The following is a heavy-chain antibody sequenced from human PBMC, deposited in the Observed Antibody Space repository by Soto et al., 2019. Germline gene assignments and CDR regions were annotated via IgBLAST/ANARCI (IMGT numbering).Heavy chain of an antibody. V-gene: IGHV1-69*13. D-gene: IGHD6-19*01. CDR1: GYTFTKYY. CDR3: ARERYSSAVFDY. J-gene: IGHJ4*02. Sequence: GASVKVSCKASGYTFTKYYLHWVRQAPGQGLEWMGGIIPIFGTANYAQKFQGRVTITADESTSTAYMELSSLGSEDTAVYYCARERYSSAVFDYWGQGTLVTVSS. CDR2: IIPIFGTA.